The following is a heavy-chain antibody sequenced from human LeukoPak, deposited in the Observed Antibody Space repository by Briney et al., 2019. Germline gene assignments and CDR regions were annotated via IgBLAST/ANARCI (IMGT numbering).Heavy chain of an antibody. J-gene: IGHJ4*02. D-gene: IGHD3-3*01. V-gene: IGHV1-18*01. Sequence: GASVKVSCKASGYTFTSYGISWVRQAPGQGLEWMGWISAYNGNTNYAQKLQGRVTMTTDTSTSTAYMELRSLRSDDTAVYYCARTQFDKLTWGFWSGYYPATFDYWGQGTLVTVSS. CDR2: ISAYNGNT. CDR1: GYTFTSYG. CDR3: ARTQFDKLTWGFWSGYYPATFDY.